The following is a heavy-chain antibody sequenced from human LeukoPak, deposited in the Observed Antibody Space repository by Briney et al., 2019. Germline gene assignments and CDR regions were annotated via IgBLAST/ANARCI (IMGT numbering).Heavy chain of an antibody. CDR3: AKDRAFYYDSSAVSRY. D-gene: IGHD3-22*01. CDR2: ISGSGDTT. J-gene: IGHJ4*02. Sequence: GGSLRLSCAASGFTFSNYAMTWVRQAPGKGLEWVSTISGSGDTTYYADSVKGRFTISRDNSKNTLYLQMNSLRAEDTAVYYCAKDRAFYYDSSAVSRYWGQGTLVTVSS. V-gene: IGHV3-23*01. CDR1: GFTFSNYA.